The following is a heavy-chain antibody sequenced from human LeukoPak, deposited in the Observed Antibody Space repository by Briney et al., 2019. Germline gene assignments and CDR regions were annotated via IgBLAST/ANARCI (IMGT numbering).Heavy chain of an antibody. J-gene: IGHJ4*02. D-gene: IGHD3-3*01. CDR3: AKRDDFWSGYYSFDY. V-gene: IGHV3-23*01. CDR1: GFTFDDYA. CDR2: ISGSGGST. Sequence: GGSLRLSCAASGFTFDDYAMHWVRQAPGKGLEWVSAISGSGGSTYYADSVKGRFTISRDNSKNTLYLQMNSLRAEDTAVYYCAKRDDFWSGYYSFDYWGQGTLVTVSS.